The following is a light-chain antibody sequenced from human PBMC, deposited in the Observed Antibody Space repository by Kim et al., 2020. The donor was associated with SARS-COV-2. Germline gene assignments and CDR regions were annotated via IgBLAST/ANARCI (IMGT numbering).Light chain of an antibody. Sequence: GQAVTISCTGTSTDVGDYNYVSWYQQHPGKAPKLMIYDVIRRPSGVPDRFSGAKSGNTASLTISGLQDEDEGDYYCCSYAGTYTLVFGGGTQLTVL. CDR2: DVI. J-gene: IGLJ2*01. CDR3: CSYAGTYTLV. V-gene: IGLV2-11*03. CDR1: STDVGDYNY.